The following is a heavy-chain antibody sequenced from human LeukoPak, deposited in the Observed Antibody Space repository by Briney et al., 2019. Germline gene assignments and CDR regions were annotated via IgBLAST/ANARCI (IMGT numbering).Heavy chain of an antibody. CDR1: GFTFSSYE. CDR3: ARDLTGGYSYGDY. D-gene: IGHD5-18*01. V-gene: IGHV3-48*03. Sequence: PGGSLRLSCAASGFTFSSYEMNWVRQAPGKGLEWVSYISSSGSTIYYADSVKGRFTISRDNAKNSLYLQMKSLRAEDAAVYYCARDLTGGYSYGDYWGQGTLVTVSS. CDR2: ISSSGSTI. J-gene: IGHJ4*02.